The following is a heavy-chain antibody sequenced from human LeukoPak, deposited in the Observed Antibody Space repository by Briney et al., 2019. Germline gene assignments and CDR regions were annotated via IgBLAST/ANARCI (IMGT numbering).Heavy chain of an antibody. V-gene: IGHV3-23*01. CDR2: ISGSGGST. J-gene: IGHJ5*02. D-gene: IGHD6-13*01. Sequence: PGGSLRLSCAASGFTFSSYAMSWVRQAPGKGLGWVSAISGSGGSTYYADSVKGRFTISRDNSKNTLYLQMNSLRAEDTAVYYCAKDGIAAAGTGWFDPWGQGTLVTVSS. CDR1: GFTFSSYA. CDR3: AKDGIAAAGTGWFDP.